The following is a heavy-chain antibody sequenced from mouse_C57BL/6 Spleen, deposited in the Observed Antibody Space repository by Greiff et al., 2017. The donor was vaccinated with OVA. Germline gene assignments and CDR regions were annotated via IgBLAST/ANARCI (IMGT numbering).Heavy chain of an antibody. CDR2: ISDGGSYT. CDR1: GFTFSSYA. J-gene: IGHJ2*01. V-gene: IGHV5-4*01. Sequence: EVQGVESGGGLVKPGGSLKLSCAASGFTFSSYAMSWVRQTPEKRLEWVATISDGGSYTYYPDNVKGRFTISRDNAKNNLYLQMSHLKSEETAMYDCAGSDGYYFDYWGPGTTLTVSS. CDR3: AGSDGYYFDY. D-gene: IGHD2-3*01.